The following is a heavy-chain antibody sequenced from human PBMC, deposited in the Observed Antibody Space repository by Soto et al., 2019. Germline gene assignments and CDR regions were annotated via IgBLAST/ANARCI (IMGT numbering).Heavy chain of an antibody. CDR1: GFSLSTSGVG. V-gene: IGHV2-5*01. CDR2: IYWNDDK. Sequence: QITLKESGPTLVKPTQTLTLTCTFSGFSLSTSGVGVGWIRQPPGKALEWLALIYWNDDKRYSPSLKSRLTITTDTSKNQVVLTMTNMDPVDTATYYCAHRGYSYGWGTFDYWGQGTLVTVSS. D-gene: IGHD5-18*01. CDR3: AHRGYSYGWGTFDY. J-gene: IGHJ4*02.